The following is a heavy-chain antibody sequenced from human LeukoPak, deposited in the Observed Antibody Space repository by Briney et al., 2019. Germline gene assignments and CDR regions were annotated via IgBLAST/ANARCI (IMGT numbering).Heavy chain of an antibody. CDR3: ARTTEAHSWRTRYYDYYMDV. J-gene: IGHJ6*03. D-gene: IGHD6-13*01. Sequence: SETLSLTCTVSGGSISSYYWSWIRQPPGKGLEWIGYIYYSGSTNYNPSLKSRVTISVDTCKNQFSLKLSSVTAADTAVYYCARTTEAHSWRTRYYDYYMDVWGKGTTVTVSS. CDR2: IYYSGST. CDR1: GGSISSYY. V-gene: IGHV4-59*01.